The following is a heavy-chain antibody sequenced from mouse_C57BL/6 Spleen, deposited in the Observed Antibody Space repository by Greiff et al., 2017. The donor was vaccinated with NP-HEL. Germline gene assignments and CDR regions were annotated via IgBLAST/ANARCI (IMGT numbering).Heavy chain of an antibody. D-gene: IGHD4-1*01. CDR3: ARPLGDYAMDY. Sequence: DVKLVESGGGLVKPGGSLKLSCAASGFTFSSYTMSWVRQTPEKRLEWVATISGGGGNTYYPDSVKGRFTISRDNAKNTLYLQMSSLRSEDTALYYCARPLGDYAMDYWGQGTSVTVSS. J-gene: IGHJ4*01. CDR2: ISGGGGNT. V-gene: IGHV5-9*01. CDR1: GFTFSSYT.